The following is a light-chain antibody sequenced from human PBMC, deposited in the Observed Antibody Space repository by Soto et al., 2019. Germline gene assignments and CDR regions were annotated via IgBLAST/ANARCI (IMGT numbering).Light chain of an antibody. CDR1: XXIXXX. J-gene: IGKJ4*01. V-gene: IGKV1-12*01. CDR2: AAS. Sequence: DIQMTQSPSSVSASVGDRVTITCRASXXIXXXLXGYQQKPGKAPKLLIYAASSLQSGVPSRFSGSGSGTDFTLTIXSXQPEDFATYYCQQANSFPLTFGGGTKVEIK. CDR3: QQANSFPLT.